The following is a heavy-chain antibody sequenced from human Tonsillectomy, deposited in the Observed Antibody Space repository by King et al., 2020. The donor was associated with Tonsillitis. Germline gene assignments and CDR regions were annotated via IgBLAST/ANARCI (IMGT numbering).Heavy chain of an antibody. CDR3: ARGVGSSAWYWYFDL. Sequence: VQLQESGPGLVKPSQTLSLTCTVSGGSISRGDYYWSWIRQPPGKGLEWIGYIYNTGSTYYNPSLRSRITISLDTSKNQFSLKLSSVTAADTAVYYCARGVGSSAWYWYFDLWGRGTLVTVSS. V-gene: IGHV4-30-4*08. CDR1: GGSISRGDYY. D-gene: IGHD6-19*01. CDR2: IYNTGST. J-gene: IGHJ2*01.